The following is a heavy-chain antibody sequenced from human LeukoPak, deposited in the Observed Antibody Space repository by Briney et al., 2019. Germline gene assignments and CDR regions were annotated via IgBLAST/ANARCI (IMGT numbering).Heavy chain of an antibody. CDR2: IYPGDSDT. V-gene: IGHV5-51*01. CDR1: GYSFTSYW. CDR3: ARLSRERGLQARTDAFDI. D-gene: IGHD5-24*01. Sequence: GESLKISCKGSGYSFTSYWIGWVRQMPGKGLEWMGIIYPGDSDTRYSPSFQGQVTISADTSISTAYLQWSSLKASDTAMYYCARLSRERGLQARTDAFDIWGQGTMVTVSS. J-gene: IGHJ3*02.